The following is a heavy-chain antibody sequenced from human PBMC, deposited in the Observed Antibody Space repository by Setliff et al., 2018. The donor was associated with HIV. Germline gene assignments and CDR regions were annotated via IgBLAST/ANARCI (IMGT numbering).Heavy chain of an antibody. J-gene: IGHJ6*03. V-gene: IGHV4-59*11. D-gene: IGHD2-2*01. Sequence: PSETLSLTCTVSGGSISGHYWSWIRQPPGKGLEWIAYIFYTGSTNYNPSLKSRVNISVDTSKNQFFLKLSSVTAADTAVYYCVRGYCSSTTCYDDYYYMDVWGKGSTVTVSS. CDR1: GGSISGHY. CDR2: IFYTGST. CDR3: VRGYCSSTTCYDDYYYMDV.